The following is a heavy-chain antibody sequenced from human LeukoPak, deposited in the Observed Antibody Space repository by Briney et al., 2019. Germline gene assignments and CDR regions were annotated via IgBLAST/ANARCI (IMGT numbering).Heavy chain of an antibody. V-gene: IGHV3-30*04. CDR1: GFTFSSYA. D-gene: IGHD1/OR15-1a*01. CDR2: ISYDGINQ. CDR3: TLTTFGVVYYFDY. Sequence: KAGGSLRLSCATSGFTFSSYAMHWVRQAPGKGLEWVALISYDGINQYYADSVKGRFIISRDNSKNTLYLQLNSLRLEDTAVYYCTLTTFGVVYYFDYGGQGTLVTVSS. J-gene: IGHJ4*02.